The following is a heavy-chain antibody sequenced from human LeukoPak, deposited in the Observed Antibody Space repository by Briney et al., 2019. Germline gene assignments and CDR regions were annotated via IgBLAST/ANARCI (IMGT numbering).Heavy chain of an antibody. V-gene: IGHV3-53*01. J-gene: IGHJ4*02. CDR3: ARDYYVSGTYFHDY. Sequence: GGSLRLSCAASGFTVSSKYMSWVRQAPGKGLEWVSVIYSGGSTYYADSVKGRFTISRDNSKNTLYLQMNSLRAEDTAVYYCARDYYVSGTYFHDYWGQGTLVTVSS. D-gene: IGHD3-10*01. CDR2: IYSGGST. CDR1: GFTVSSKY.